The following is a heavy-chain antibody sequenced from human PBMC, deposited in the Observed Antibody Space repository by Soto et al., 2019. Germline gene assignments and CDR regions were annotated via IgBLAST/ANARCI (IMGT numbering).Heavy chain of an antibody. CDR2: ISYDGSNK. J-gene: IGHJ6*02. Sequence: PGGSLRLSCAASGFTFSSYAMHWVRQAPGKGLEWVAVISYDGSNKYYADSVKGRFTISRDNSKNTLYLQMNSLRAEDTAVYYCARDLYYLWFGESDYGMDVWGQGTTVTVYS. CDR1: GFTFSSYA. D-gene: IGHD3-10*01. V-gene: IGHV3-30-3*01. CDR3: ARDLYYLWFGESDYGMDV.